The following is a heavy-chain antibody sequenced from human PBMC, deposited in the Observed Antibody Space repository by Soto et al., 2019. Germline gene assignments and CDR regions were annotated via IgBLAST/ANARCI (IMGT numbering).Heavy chain of an antibody. D-gene: IGHD6-19*01. CDR2: IYYTGNS. CDR1: GGSITTNGHY. J-gene: IGHJ4*02. Sequence: QVQLQESGPELVKPSQTLSLTCSVSGGSITTNGHYWTWIRQHPGQGLEWIAYIYYTGNSYLNPSLKSRLIISVDTSKNQFSLELRSVTAADTAVYYCAREQWGFDSWGQGTLVTVSS. V-gene: IGHV4-31*03. CDR3: AREQWGFDS.